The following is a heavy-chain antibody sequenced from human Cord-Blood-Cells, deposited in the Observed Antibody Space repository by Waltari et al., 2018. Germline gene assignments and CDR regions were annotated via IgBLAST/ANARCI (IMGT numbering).Heavy chain of an antibody. J-gene: IGHJ4*02. V-gene: IGHV1-2*04. CDR2: INPNSVGT. D-gene: IGHD3-9*01. Sequence: VQLVQAGAEVKKTGASVQVSCKASGYTFTGHYMNWIRQAPGQGLEWMGWINPNSVGTNYAQKFQGWVTMTRDTSISTAYMELSRLRSDDTAVYYCARSYDILTGYFDYWGQGTLVTVSS. CDR3: ARSYDILTGYFDY. CDR1: GYTFTGHY.